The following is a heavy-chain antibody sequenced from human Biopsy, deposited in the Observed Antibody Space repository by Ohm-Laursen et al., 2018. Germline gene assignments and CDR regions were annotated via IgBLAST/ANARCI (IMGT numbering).Heavy chain of an antibody. Sequence: SETLSFTCSVSGGAISSRNHYWGWLRQPPGKGLERIGHVYYSGSTFYNSSLESRVTVSVDTSKNQFHLRLTSMSASDTAVYYCARHSLDDFWSGAHYYFDYWGLGTLVPVSS. D-gene: IGHD3-3*01. CDR3: ARHSLDDFWSGAHYYFDY. J-gene: IGHJ4*02. CDR2: VYYSGST. CDR1: GGAISSRNHY. V-gene: IGHV4-39*01.